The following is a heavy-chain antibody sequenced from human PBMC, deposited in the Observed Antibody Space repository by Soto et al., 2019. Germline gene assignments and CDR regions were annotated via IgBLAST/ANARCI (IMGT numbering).Heavy chain of an antibody. CDR2: TFYSGAT. D-gene: IGHD4-17*01. Sequence: KPWETLSLTCTVSGGSISSGGYYWSWIRQHPGKGLEWIGYTFYSGATYYNPSLKSRTIISVDTSRNQFSLTLTSLTAADTAVYYCARVQPYDYGANTGWLDPWGQGTLVTVSS. J-gene: IGHJ5*02. V-gene: IGHV4-31*03. CDR1: GGSISSGGYY. CDR3: ARVQPYDYGANTGWLDP.